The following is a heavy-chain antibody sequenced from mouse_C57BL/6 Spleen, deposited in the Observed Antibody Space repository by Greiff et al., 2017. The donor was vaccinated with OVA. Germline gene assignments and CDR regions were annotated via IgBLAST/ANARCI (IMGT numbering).Heavy chain of an antibody. V-gene: IGHV2-5*01. CDR1: GFSLTSYG. D-gene: IGHD1-1*01. CDR2: IWRGGST. J-gene: IGHJ2*01. CDR3: AKMNYGSNYFDY. Sequence: QVHVKQSGPGLVQPSQSLSITCTVSGFSLTSYGVHWVRQSPGKGLEWLGVIWRGGSTDYNAAFMSRLSITKDNSKSQFVYKMNSLQADDTAIYDCAKMNYGSNYFDYWGQGTTLTVSS.